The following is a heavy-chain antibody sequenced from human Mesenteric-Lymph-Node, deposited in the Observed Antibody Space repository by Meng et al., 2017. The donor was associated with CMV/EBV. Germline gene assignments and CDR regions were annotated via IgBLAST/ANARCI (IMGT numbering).Heavy chain of an antibody. CDR1: GFTMSHYT. V-gene: IGHV3-30*04. CDR3: ARGYTIFDAFDI. Sequence: GESLKISCAASGFTMSHYTMHWVRQAPGKGLEWEAIISYDGRIRNYADSVKGRLTVSRDNSDNTLYLQMNSLTAEDTAVYYCARGYTIFDAFDIWGPGTMVTVSS. J-gene: IGHJ3*02. D-gene: IGHD3-3*01. CDR2: ISYDGRIR.